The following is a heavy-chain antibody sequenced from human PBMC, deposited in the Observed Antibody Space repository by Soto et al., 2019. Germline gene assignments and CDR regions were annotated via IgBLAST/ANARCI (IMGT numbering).Heavy chain of an antibody. Sequence: GGSLRLSCAASGFTFSSYAMHWVRQAPGKGLEWVAVISYDGSNKYYADSVKGRFTISRDNSKNTLYLQMNSLRAEDTAVYYCARCPGGSGFYYYYYGMDVWGQGTTVTVSS. J-gene: IGHJ6*02. CDR3: ARCPGGSGFYYYYYGMDV. CDR2: ISYDGSNK. CDR1: GFTFSSYA. D-gene: IGHD3-10*01. V-gene: IGHV3-30-3*01.